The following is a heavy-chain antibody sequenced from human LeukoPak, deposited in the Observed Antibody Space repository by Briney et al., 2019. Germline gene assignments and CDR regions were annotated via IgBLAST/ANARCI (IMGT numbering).Heavy chain of an antibody. J-gene: IGHJ4*02. V-gene: IGHV1-69*13. D-gene: IGHD3-22*01. CDR2: IIPIFGTA. CDR3: ASRKYYYDSSGYYPDY. CDR1: GGTFSSYA. Sequence: SVKASCKASGGTFSSYAISWVRQAPGQGLEWMGGIIPIFGTANYAQKFQGRVTITADESTSTAYMELSSLRSEDTAVYYCASRKYYYDSSGYYPDYWGQGTLVTVSS.